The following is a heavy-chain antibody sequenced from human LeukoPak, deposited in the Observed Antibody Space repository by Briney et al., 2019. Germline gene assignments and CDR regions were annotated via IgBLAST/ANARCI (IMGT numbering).Heavy chain of an antibody. CDR3: VRGAGPGTPFD. Sequence: GGSLRLSCAASGFTFSLSWMHRVRQAPGKGQEWVSSINYDARSRTYADSVKGRLTISRDNAENTLFLQMNSLRVEDTAIYSCVRGAGPGTPFDWGQGILVTVSS. D-gene: IGHD1-1*01. J-gene: IGHJ1*01. CDR1: GFTFSLSW. CDR2: INYDARSR. V-gene: IGHV3-74*01.